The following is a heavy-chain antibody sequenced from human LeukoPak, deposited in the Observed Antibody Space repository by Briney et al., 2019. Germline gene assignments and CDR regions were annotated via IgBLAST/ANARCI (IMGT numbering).Heavy chain of an antibody. J-gene: IGHJ4*02. D-gene: IGHD5-18*01. CDR3: ARSNRGVIQLPDY. CDR1: GFTFSDYY. CDR2: ISSTSSYT. Sequence: GGSLRLSCAASGFTFSDYYMSWIRQAPGKGLEWVSYISSTSSYTNYADSVKGRFTISRDNAKDSLYLQMNSLRAEDTAVYYCARSNRGVIQLPDYWGQGTLVTVSS. V-gene: IGHV3-11*03.